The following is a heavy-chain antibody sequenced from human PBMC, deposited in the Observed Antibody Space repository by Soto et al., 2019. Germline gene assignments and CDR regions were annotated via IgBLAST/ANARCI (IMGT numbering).Heavy chain of an antibody. Sequence: KPXEGLCGSCPVSGGSIRIYYGSWIRQPPGKGLEWIGYIYYSGSTNYNPSLKSRATISVDTSKNQFSLKLSSVTAADTDVYYCARDRAGACDIWGQGTTGTV. CDR3: ARDRAGACDI. J-gene: IGHJ3*02. V-gene: IGHV4-59*01. CDR2: IYYSGST. D-gene: IGHD3-10*01. CDR1: GGSIRIYY.